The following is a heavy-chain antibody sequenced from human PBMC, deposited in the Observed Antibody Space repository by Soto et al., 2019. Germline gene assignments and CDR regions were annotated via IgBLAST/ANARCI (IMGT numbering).Heavy chain of an antibody. CDR1: GFTVSSNY. CDR2: IYNGGST. Sequence: EVQLVESGGGLVQPGGSLTLSCAASGFTVSSNYMSWVRQAPGKGLEWVSVIYNGGSTYYADSVKGRFTISRDNSKNTLYLQMNSLRAEDTAVYYCARDRIPTGMDVWGQGTTVTVSS. J-gene: IGHJ6*02. V-gene: IGHV3-66*01. CDR3: ARDRIPTGMDV.